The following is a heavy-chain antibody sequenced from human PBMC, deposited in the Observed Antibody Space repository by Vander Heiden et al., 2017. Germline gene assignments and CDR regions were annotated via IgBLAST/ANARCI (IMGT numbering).Heavy chain of an antibody. Sequence: EVQLVESGGGLVQPGRSLRLSCAASGFTFDDYAMHWVRQAPGKGLEWVSGISWNSGSIGYADSVKGRFTISRDNAKNSLYLQMNSLRAEDTALYYCAKDISFGPGGAYYYGMDVWGQGTTVTVSS. CDR1: GFTFDDYA. V-gene: IGHV3-9*01. CDR2: ISWNSGSI. J-gene: IGHJ6*02. CDR3: AKDISFGPGGAYYYGMDV. D-gene: IGHD3-10*01.